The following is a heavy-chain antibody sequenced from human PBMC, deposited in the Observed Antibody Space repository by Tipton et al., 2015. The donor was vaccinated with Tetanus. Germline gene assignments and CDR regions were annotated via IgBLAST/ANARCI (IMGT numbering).Heavy chain of an antibody. D-gene: IGHD1-1*01. Sequence: GLVKPSETLSLTCTVSGDSVSGYYWSWIRQPPGKGLEWIGYVYYSGNRDYNPSLKSRVTLSVDTSNNQFSLKLNSVTAADTAVYYCARGTGDYWGQGTLVTVSS. CDR2: VYYSGNR. V-gene: IGHV4-59*08. J-gene: IGHJ4*02. CDR1: GDSVSGYY. CDR3: ARGTGDY.